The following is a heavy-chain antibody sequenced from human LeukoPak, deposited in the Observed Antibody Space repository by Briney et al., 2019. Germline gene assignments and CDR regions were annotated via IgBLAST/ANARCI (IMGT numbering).Heavy chain of an antibody. CDR1: GFSLSNARMG. V-gene: IGHV2-26*01. Sequence: SGPTLVNPTETLTPTCTVSGFSLSNARMGVSWIRQPPGKALEWLAHIFSNDEKSYSTSLKSRLTISKDTSKSQVVLTMTNMDPVDTATYYCARIVYYGGNFYFDYWGQGTLVTVSS. CDR3: ARIVYYGGNFYFDY. J-gene: IGHJ4*02. D-gene: IGHD4-23*01. CDR2: IFSNDEK.